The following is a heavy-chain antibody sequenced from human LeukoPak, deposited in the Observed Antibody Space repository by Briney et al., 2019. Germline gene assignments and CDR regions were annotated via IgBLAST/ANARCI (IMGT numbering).Heavy chain of an antibody. CDR2: IYTSGST. J-gene: IGHJ4*02. Sequence: SETLSLTCTVSGGSISSGSYYWSWIRQPAGKGLEWIGRIYTSGSTNYNPSLKSRVTMSVDTSKNQFSLKVSSVTAADTAVYYCARDKVDGAVDYVTSWGQGTLVTVPS. V-gene: IGHV4-61*02. CDR1: GGSISSGSYY. D-gene: IGHD4-17*01. CDR3: ARDKVDGAVDYVTS.